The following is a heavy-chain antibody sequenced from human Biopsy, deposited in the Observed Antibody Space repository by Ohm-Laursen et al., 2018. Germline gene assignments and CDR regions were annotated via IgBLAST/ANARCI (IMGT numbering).Heavy chain of an antibody. CDR2: IYTSGSS. D-gene: IGHD1-7*01. Sequence: SDTLSLTCTVSRDSISNYYWTWIRQPAGKGLEWIGRIYTSGSSNKNPSLMSRVTMSVDTSKKQFSLKVYSVTAADTAVYYCARDYGLELGGLEAFDIWGQGTMVTVSS. CDR1: RDSISNYY. CDR3: ARDYGLELGGLEAFDI. V-gene: IGHV4-4*07. J-gene: IGHJ3*02.